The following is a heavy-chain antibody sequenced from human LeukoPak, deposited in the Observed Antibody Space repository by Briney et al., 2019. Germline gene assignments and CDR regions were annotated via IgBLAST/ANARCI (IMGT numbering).Heavy chain of an antibody. J-gene: IGHJ6*03. CDR1: GFTFSNYS. CDR2: IKQDGSEK. D-gene: IGHD5-18*01. CDR3: ARDDVFRGYTYGYGPNYYYYHMDV. V-gene: IGHV3-7*01. Sequence: GGSLRLSCAASGFTFSNYSMNWVRQAPGKGLEWVANIKQDGSEKKYVDSVKGRFTISRDNAKKSLYLQMNSLRAEDTAVYYCARDDVFRGYTYGYGPNYYYYHMDVWGKGTTVTISS.